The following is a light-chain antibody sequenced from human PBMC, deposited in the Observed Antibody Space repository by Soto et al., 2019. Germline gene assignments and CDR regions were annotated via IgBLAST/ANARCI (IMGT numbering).Light chain of an antibody. CDR1: SSDVGTYNL. Sequence: QSVLTQPASVSESPGQSITISCIGTSSDVGTYNLVSWYQHHPGKAPKLMIYEVNNRPSGVSSRFSGSKSGNTASLTISGLQAEDEADYYCCSYAGSSTLVFGGGTKVTVL. J-gene: IGLJ3*02. CDR3: CSYAGSSTLV. CDR2: EVN. V-gene: IGLV2-23*02.